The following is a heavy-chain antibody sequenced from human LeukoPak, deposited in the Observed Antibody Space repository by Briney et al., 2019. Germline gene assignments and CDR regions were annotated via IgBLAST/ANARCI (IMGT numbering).Heavy chain of an antibody. CDR1: GGSFGAFY. Sequence: SETLSLTCAVDGGSFGAFYWAWIRQSPGKGPEWIGEIMYRGNTNHNPSLRSRVSMSVDTSKNELSLRLTSVTAADTGIYYCARSGETGLGYFDIWGRGSLVTVSS. V-gene: IGHV4-34*12. CDR3: ARSGETGLGYFDI. D-gene: IGHD3-9*01. CDR2: IMYRGNT. J-gene: IGHJ2*01.